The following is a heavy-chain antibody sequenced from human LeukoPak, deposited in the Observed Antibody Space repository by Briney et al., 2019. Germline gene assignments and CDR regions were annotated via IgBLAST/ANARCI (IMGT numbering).Heavy chain of an antibody. J-gene: IGHJ4*02. D-gene: IGHD3-22*01. V-gene: IGHV4-34*01. CDR2: INHSGST. CDR1: GGSFSGYY. Sequence: SETLPLTCAVYGGSFSGYYWSWIRQPPGKGLEWIGEINHSGSTNYNPSLKSRVTISVDTSKNQFSLKLSSVTAADTAVYYCAQHYYDSSGPYHFDYWGQGTLVTVSS. CDR3: AQHYYDSSGPYHFDY.